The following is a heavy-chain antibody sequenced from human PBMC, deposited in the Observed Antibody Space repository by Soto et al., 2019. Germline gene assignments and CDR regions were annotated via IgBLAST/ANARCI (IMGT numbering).Heavy chain of an antibody. D-gene: IGHD2-15*01. CDR2: ISNVGSTI. J-gene: IGHJ4*02. V-gene: IGHV3-48*01. Sequence: GESLKISCAASGFTFGSYSMNWVRQAPGKGLEWVSYISNVGSTIYYADSVKGRFTISRDNAKNSLYLQMDSLRAEDTAVYYCARGEGCSGGTCLTLFDYWGQGTLVTVSS. CDR1: GFTFGSYS. CDR3: ARGEGCSGGTCLTLFDY.